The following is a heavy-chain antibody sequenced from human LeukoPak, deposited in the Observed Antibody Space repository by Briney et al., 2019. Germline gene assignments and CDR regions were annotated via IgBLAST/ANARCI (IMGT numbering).Heavy chain of an antibody. CDR2: INHSGST. V-gene: IGHV4-34*01. Sequence: PSETLSLTCAAYGGSFSGYYWSWIRQPPGKGLEWIGEINHSGSTNYNPSLKSRVTISVDTSKNQFSLKLSSVTAADTAVYYCARLADYYGSGSYYNWGMDVWGQGTTVTVSS. CDR3: ARLADYYGSGSYYNWGMDV. J-gene: IGHJ6*02. CDR1: GGSFSGYY. D-gene: IGHD3-10*01.